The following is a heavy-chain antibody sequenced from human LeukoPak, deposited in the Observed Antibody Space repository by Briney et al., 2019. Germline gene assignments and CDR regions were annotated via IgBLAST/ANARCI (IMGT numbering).Heavy chain of an antibody. J-gene: IGHJ4*02. CDR2: LYSGGTT. CDR3: ARDSNYDY. CDR1: GFTVSSTY. Sequence: PGGSLRLSCAASGFTVSSTYMSWVRQAPGKGLEWFSVLYSGGTTYYADSVKGRFTISRDNSKNTLYLQMNSLRAEDTAVYYCARDSNYDYWGQGTLVTVSS. V-gene: IGHV3-66*02. D-gene: IGHD6-13*01.